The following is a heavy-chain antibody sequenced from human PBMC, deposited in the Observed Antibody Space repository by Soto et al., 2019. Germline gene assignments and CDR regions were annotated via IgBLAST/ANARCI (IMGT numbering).Heavy chain of an antibody. CDR2: IYHSGST. V-gene: IGHV4-4*02. Sequence: QVQLQESGPGLVKPSGTLSLTCAVSGGSISSSYWWSWVRQPPGKGLEWIGEIYHSGSTNYNTSLQRRVTISVDKSKNQFSLKVTSVTAADTAVYYCARVSGSYYSGMDVWGQGTTVTVSS. CDR3: ARVSGSYYSGMDV. J-gene: IGHJ6*02. CDR1: GGSISSSYW.